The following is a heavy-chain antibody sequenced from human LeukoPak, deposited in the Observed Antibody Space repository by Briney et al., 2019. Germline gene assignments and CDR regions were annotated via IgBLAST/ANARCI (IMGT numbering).Heavy chain of an antibody. D-gene: IGHD2-2*01. Sequence: GGSLRLSCAASGFTFSSYAMHWVRQAPGKGLEWVAVISYDGSNKYYADSVKGRFTISRDNSKNTLYLQMNSLRAEDTAVYYCARELGYCSSTSCDYYYYGMDVWGQGTTVTVSS. CDR1: GFTFSSYA. J-gene: IGHJ6*02. CDR3: ARELGYCSSTSCDYYYYGMDV. CDR2: ISYDGSNK. V-gene: IGHV3-30-3*01.